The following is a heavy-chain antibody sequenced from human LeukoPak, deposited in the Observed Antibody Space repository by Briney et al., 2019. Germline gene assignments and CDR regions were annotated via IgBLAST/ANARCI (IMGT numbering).Heavy chain of an antibody. CDR3: ARDLPPRITMVRGVIIKSY. D-gene: IGHD3-10*01. Sequence: PSETLSLTCAVYGGSFSGYYWGWIRQPPGKGLEWIGSIYYSGSTYYNPSLKSRVTISVDTSKNQFSLKLSSVTAADTAVYYCARDLPPRITMVRGVIIKSYWGQGTLVTVSS. CDR2: IYYSGST. V-gene: IGHV4-34*01. J-gene: IGHJ4*02. CDR1: GGSFSGYY.